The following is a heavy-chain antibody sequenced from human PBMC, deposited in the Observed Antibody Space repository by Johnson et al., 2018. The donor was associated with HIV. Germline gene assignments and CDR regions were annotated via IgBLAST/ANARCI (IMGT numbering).Heavy chain of an antibody. D-gene: IGHD2-15*01. J-gene: IGHJ3*02. V-gene: IGHV3-20*04. CDR3: ASGRVGGNDAFDI. Sequence: VQLVESGGGLVQPGGSLRLSCAASGFTFDDYGMSWVRQVQGKGLEWVAGIDWDGGRQRYADSVKGRFTISRDNSKNTLYLQMNSLRAEDTAVYYCASGRVGGNDAFDIWGQGTMVTVSS. CDR2: IDWDGGRQ. CDR1: GFTFDDYG.